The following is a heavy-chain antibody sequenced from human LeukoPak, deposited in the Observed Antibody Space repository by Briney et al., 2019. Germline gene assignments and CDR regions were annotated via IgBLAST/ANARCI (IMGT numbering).Heavy chain of an antibody. J-gene: IGHJ4*02. CDR3: AREIHFTMVRGVIPFFDY. V-gene: IGHV3-21*01. CDR1: GFTFSSYS. CDR2: ISSSSSYI. Sequence: GGSLRLSCAASGFTFSSYSMNWVRQAPGKGLEWVSSISSSSSYIYYADSVKGRFTISRDNAKNSLYLQMNSLRAEDTAVYYCAREIHFTMVRGVIPFFDYLVQGTLVTVSS. D-gene: IGHD3-10*01.